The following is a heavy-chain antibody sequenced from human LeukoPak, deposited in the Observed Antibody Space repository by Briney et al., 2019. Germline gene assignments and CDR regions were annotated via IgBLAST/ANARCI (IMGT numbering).Heavy chain of an antibody. CDR1: GCTFSDYY. D-gene: IGHD1-7*01. CDR2: ISSSGSII. V-gene: IGHV3-11*01. CDR3: GGDYSDWNYDFDY. J-gene: IGHJ4*02. Sequence: GGSLRLSCAASGCTFSDYYMSWIRQAPGKGLEWVSYISSSGSIIYYADSVKDRFTISRDNAKNSLYLQMNSLRVEDTAVYYCGGDYSDWNYDFDYWGQGTLVTVSS.